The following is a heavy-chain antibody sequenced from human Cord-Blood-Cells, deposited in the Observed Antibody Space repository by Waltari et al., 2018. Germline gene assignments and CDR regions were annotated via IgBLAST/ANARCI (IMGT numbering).Heavy chain of an antibody. J-gene: IGHJ3*02. V-gene: IGHV1-2*04. CDR3: AREEYSSSSGAFDI. CDR2: INPNSGGK. D-gene: IGHD6-6*01. CDR1: GYTFTGYY. Sequence: QVQLVQSGAEVKKPGASVKVSCKASGYTFTGYYMHWVRQAPGQGLEWMGGINPNSGGKNYAQKFQGWVTMTRDTSISTAYMELSRLRSDDTAVYYCAREEYSSSSGAFDIWGQGTMVTVSS.